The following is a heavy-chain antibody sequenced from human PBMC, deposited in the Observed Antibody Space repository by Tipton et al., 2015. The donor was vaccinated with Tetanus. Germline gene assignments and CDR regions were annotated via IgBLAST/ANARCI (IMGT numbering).Heavy chain of an antibody. CDR3: ARQTKNYDFWSGYYPYYFDY. D-gene: IGHD3-3*01. Sequence: TLSLTCTVSGGSISSSSYYWGWIRQPPGKGLEWIGSIYYSGSTYYNPSLKSRVTISVDTSKNQFSLKLSSVTAADTAVYYCARQTKNYDFWSGYYPYYFDYWGQGTLVTVSS. CDR1: GGSISSSSYY. CDR2: IYYSGST. V-gene: IGHV4-39*01. J-gene: IGHJ4*02.